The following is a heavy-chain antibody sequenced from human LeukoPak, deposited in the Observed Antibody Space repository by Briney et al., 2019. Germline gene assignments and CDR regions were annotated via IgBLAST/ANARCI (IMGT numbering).Heavy chain of an antibody. Sequence: SETLSLTCTVSGGSISSSNYYWGWIRQPPGKGLEWIGTIYYSGSTYYNPSLKSRVTISIDTSKKQFSLKLSSVTAADTAVYYCARGVWFGELFSYYYYMDVWGKGTTVTISS. CDR3: ARGVWFGELFSYYYYMDV. CDR2: IYYSGST. D-gene: IGHD3-10*01. CDR1: GGSISSSNYY. V-gene: IGHV4-39*01. J-gene: IGHJ6*03.